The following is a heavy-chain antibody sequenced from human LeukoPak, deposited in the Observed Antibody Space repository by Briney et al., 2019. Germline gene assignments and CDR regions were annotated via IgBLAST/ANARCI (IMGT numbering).Heavy chain of an antibody. J-gene: IGHJ4*02. CDR2: ITPTLGTT. V-gene: IGHV1-69*05. D-gene: IGHD6-6*01. Sequence: ASVKVSCKALGGTFSRYDINWLRQAPGQGLEWMGGITPTLGTTKFAQRFQGRVTVTTDESTSTAYMELTSLIFEDTAVYYCARLSGEQLWSGMVYWGQGTLVTVSS. CDR3: ARLSGEQLWSGMVY. CDR1: GGTFSRYD.